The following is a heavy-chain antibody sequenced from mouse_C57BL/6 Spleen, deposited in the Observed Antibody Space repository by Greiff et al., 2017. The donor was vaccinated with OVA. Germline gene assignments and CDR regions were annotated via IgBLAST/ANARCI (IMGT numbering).Heavy chain of an antibody. CDR1: GYAFSSSW. V-gene: IGHV1-82*01. D-gene: IGHD1-1*01. CDR2: IYPGDGDT. J-gene: IGHJ4*01. Sequence: VQLQQSGPELVKPGASVKISCKASGYAFSSSWMNWVKQRPGKGLEWIGRIYPGDGDTNYNGKFKGKATLTADKSSSTAYMQLSSLTSEDSAVYFCARSKLLNAMEYWGQGTSVTVSS. CDR3: ARSKLLNAMEY.